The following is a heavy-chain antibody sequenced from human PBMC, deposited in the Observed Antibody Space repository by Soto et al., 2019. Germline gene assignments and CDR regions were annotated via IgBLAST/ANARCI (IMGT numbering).Heavy chain of an antibody. CDR1: GDSVSSYY. CDR3: ARSHDILTGFSSPHFDY. J-gene: IGHJ4*02. D-gene: IGHD3-9*01. CDR2: IYYSGST. V-gene: IGHV4-59*02. Sequence: QVQLQESGPGLVKPSETLSLTCTVSGDSVSSYYWSWIRQPPGKGLEWIGYIYYSGSTNYNPSLKRRVTISVDTSKNQFSLKLSSVTAADTAVYYCARSHDILTGFSSPHFDYWGQGTLVTVSS.